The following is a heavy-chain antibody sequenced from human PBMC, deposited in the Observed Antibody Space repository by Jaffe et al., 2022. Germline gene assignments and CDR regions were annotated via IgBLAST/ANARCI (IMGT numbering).Heavy chain of an antibody. V-gene: IGHV1-2*06. CDR1: GYSFTVHY. Sequence: QVQLVQSGAEVKKPGASVKVSCKASGYSFTVHYMHWVRQAPGQGLEWMGRMNPNSGDTNYAQDFQGRVTMTRDTSISTAYMELSRLASDDTAMYYCVREAGGDYSGYWGQGTLVIVSA. CDR2: MNPNSGDT. CDR3: VREAGGDYSGY. D-gene: IGHD1-26*01. J-gene: IGHJ4*02.